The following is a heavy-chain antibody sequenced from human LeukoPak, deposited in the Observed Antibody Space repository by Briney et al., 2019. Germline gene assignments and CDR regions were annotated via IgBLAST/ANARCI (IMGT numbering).Heavy chain of an antibody. CDR2: IRYDGSNK. V-gene: IGHV3-30*02. J-gene: IGHJ4*02. D-gene: IGHD3-22*01. CDR3: AKHHSYGDPGWHYYDSSGYLTDY. Sequence: SGGSLRLSCAASGFTFSSYGMHWVRQAPGKGLEWVAFIRYDGSNKYYADSVKGRFTISRDNSKNTLYLQMNSLRAEDTAVYYCAKHHSYGDPGWHYYDSSGYLTDYWGQGTLVTVSS. CDR1: GFTFSSYG.